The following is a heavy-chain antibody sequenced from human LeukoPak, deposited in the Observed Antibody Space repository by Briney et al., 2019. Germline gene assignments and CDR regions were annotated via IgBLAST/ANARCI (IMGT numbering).Heavy chain of an antibody. J-gene: IGHJ6*02. D-gene: IGHD1-26*01. V-gene: IGHV3-11*03. CDR3: ARCGTPNNYYYDGMDV. CDR2: ISISSNYT. Sequence: GGSLRLSCAASGLTFSDYYMSWIRQAPGKGLEWLAYISISSNYTNYADSVKGRFTISRDNAKNSLYLQMNGLSAEDTAVYYCARCGTPNNYYYDGMDVWGQGTTVTVSS. CDR1: GLTFSDYY.